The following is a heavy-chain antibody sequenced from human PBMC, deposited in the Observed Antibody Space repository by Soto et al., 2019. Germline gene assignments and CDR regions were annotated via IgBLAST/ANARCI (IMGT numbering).Heavy chain of an antibody. D-gene: IGHD5-18*01. Sequence: SETLSLTCTVSGGSISSGDYYWSWIRQPPGKGLEWIGYIYYSGSTYYNPSFKSRVTISVDTSKNQFSLKLSSVTAADTAVYYCARETIHVDTAMEFDYWGQGTLVTVSS. V-gene: IGHV4-30-4*01. CDR3: ARETIHVDTAMEFDY. J-gene: IGHJ4*02. CDR1: GGSISSGDYY. CDR2: IYYSGST.